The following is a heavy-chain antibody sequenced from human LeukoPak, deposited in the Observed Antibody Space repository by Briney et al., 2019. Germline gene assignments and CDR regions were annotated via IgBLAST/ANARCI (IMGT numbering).Heavy chain of an antibody. CDR2: ITGSGRST. D-gene: IGHD6-13*01. Sequence: PGGSLRLSCAASGFTFSSYAMSWVRQAPGNGLEWVSAITGSGRSTFSADSVKGRFTISRDNSKNTLFLQMNSLRAEDTAVYYCARPPRELVSSSSYYYYTIYICGQGTTVTVSS. CDR3: ARPPRELVSSSSYYYYTIYI. CDR1: GFTFSSYA. V-gene: IGHV3-23*01. J-gene: IGHJ6*02.